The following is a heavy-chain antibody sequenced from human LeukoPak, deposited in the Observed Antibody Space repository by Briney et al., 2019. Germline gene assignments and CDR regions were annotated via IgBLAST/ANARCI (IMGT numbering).Heavy chain of an antibody. J-gene: IGHJ4*02. Sequence: GGSLRLSCAASGFIFSTYSMNWVRQAPGKGLEWVSSISTSSRSIYYADSAKGRFTISRDNARDSLYLQMNSLRAEDTAVYYCARFEDGDYFDYWGQGTLVTVSS. V-gene: IGHV3-21*01. CDR2: ISTSSRSI. D-gene: IGHD4-17*01. CDR3: ARFEDGDYFDY. CDR1: GFIFSTYS.